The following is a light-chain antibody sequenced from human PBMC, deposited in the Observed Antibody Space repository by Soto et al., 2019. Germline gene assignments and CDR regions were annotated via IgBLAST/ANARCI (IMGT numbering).Light chain of an antibody. CDR2: GVS. CDR3: ISYIGSSTSYV. J-gene: IGLJ1*01. V-gene: IGLV2-14*01. Sequence: QSFLTQPASVSGSPGQSITIACSGTRSDIGSYNYVAWYQQFPGKTPKILIYGVSNRPSGVSSRFSGSKSGNTASLTISGLQAEDEADYYCISYIGSSTSYVFGSGTKVTVL. CDR1: RSDIGSYNY.